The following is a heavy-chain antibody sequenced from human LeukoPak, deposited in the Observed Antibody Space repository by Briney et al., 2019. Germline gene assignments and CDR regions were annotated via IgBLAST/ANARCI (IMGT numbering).Heavy chain of an antibody. Sequence: ASVKVSCEASGYTFTGYYMHWVRQAPGQGLEWMGWINPNSGGTNYAQKFQGRVTMTRDTSISTAYMELSRLRSDDTAVYYCARGSIFGVVPFDYWGQGTLVTVSS. CDR1: GYTFTGYY. CDR3: ARGSIFGVVPFDY. CDR2: INPNSGGT. V-gene: IGHV1-2*02. D-gene: IGHD3-3*01. J-gene: IGHJ4*02.